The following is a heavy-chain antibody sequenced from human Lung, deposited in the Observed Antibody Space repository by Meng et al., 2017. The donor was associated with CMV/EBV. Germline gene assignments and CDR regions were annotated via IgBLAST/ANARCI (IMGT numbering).Heavy chain of an antibody. CDR3: ARDVGAHYGYGLDV. D-gene: IGHD2-15*01. CDR1: GYTFGTDG. V-gene: IGHV1-18*04. J-gene: IGHJ6*02. Sequence: ASVKVSCKASGYTFGTDGISWVRQAPGQGLEWMGWISTYNGDTYSVQKIQGRVSMTTDTSTNTAYMEVRSLRFDDTAVYYCARDVGAHYGYGLDVWGQGTTVTVSS. CDR2: ISTYNGDT.